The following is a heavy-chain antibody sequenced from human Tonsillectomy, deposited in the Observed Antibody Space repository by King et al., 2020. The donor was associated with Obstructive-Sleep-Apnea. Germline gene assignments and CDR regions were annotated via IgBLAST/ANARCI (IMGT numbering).Heavy chain of an antibody. D-gene: IGHD6-13*01. CDR1: GYSFTTYW. J-gene: IGHJ6*02. V-gene: IGHV5-51*01. CDR2: IYPGDSDT. CDR3: ARNITAAEDGMDV. Sequence: VQLVQSGAEVKKPGESLKISCKGSGYSFTTYWIGWVRQMPGKGRGWMGIIYPGDSDTRYSPSFQGQVTISADKSISTAYLQWSSLKASDTAMYYCARNITAAEDGMDVWGQGTTVTVSS.